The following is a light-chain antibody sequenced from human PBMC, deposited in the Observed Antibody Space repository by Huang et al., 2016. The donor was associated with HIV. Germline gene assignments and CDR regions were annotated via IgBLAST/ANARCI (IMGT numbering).Light chain of an antibody. CDR3: QQYNNWPYT. CDR1: QSVSNE. J-gene: IGKJ2*01. Sequence: EIVMTQSPGTLSVSPGERATLSCRASQSVSNEVAWFQQKPGQAPRLLIYGANLRPVGTPAEFSGSGSGTEFTITISSLQSEDFAIYYCQQYNNWPYTFGQGTKLEIK. V-gene: IGKV3-15*01. CDR2: GAN.